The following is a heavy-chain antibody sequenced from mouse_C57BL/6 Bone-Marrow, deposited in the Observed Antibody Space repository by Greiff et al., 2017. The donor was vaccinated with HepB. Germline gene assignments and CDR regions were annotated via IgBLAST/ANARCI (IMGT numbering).Heavy chain of an antibody. Sequence: VQGVESGAELVKPGASVKMSCKASGYTFTTYPIEWMKQNHGKSLEWIGNFHPYNDDTKYNEKFKGKATLTVEKSSSTVYLELSRLTSDDSAVYYCARGPTHGYYLDYWGQGTTLTVAS. J-gene: IGHJ2*01. CDR1: GYTFTTYP. CDR3: ARGPTHGYYLDY. D-gene: IGHD2-10*01. V-gene: IGHV1-47*01. CDR2: FHPYNDDT.